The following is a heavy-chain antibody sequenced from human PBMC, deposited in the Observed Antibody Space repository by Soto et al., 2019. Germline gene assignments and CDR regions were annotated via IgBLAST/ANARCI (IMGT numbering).Heavy chain of an antibody. CDR3: ARGNSSGWDFDY. CDR2: ISSSSSYI. D-gene: IGHD6-19*01. Sequence: EVQLVESGGGLAKPGGSLRLSCAASGFTFSSYSMNWVRQAPGKGLEWVSSISSSSSYIYYADSVNGRFTISRDNAKNSLYLQMSRLRAEDTAVYYCARGNSSGWDFDYWGQGTLVTVSS. CDR1: GFTFSSYS. J-gene: IGHJ4*02. V-gene: IGHV3-21*01.